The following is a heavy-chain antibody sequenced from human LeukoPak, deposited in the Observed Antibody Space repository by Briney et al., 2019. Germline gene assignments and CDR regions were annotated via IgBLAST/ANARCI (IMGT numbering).Heavy chain of an antibody. CDR2: ISGSGGST. D-gene: IGHD3-22*01. Sequence: GGSLRLSCAASGFTFSSYAMSWVRQAPGKGLEWVSVISGSGGSTYYADSVKGRFTISRDNSKNTLYPQMNSLRAEDTAVYYCAKEYPANRGGYKRGYFDYWGQGTLVTVSS. V-gene: IGHV3-23*01. J-gene: IGHJ4*02. CDR3: AKEYPANRGGYKRGYFDY. CDR1: GFTFSSYA.